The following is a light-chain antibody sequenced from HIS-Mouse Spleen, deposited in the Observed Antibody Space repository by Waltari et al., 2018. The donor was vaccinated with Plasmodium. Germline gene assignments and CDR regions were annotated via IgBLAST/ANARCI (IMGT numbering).Light chain of an antibody. J-gene: IGKJ3*01. CDR3: QQYNNWSFT. CDR1: QSVSSN. Sequence: EIVMTQSPATLPVHSWESATLSCRASQSVSSNLAWYQQKPGQAPRLLIYGASTRATGIPARFSGSGSGTEFTLTISSLQSEDFAVYYCQQYNNWSFTFGPGTKVDIK. CDR2: GAS. V-gene: IGKV3-15*01.